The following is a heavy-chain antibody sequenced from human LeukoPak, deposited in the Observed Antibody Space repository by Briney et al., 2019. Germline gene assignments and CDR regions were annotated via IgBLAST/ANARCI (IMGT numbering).Heavy chain of an antibody. D-gene: IGHD1-26*01. V-gene: IGHV3-30*02. J-gene: IGHJ4*02. CDR1: GFTFSSYG. CDR2: IRYDGSNK. Sequence: GGSLRLSCAASGFTFSSYGMHWVRQAPGKGLEWVAFIRYDGSNKHYADSVKGRFTISRDNSKNTLYLQMNSLRAEDTAVYYCATLRYSGTLALDYWGQGTLVTVSS. CDR3: ATLRYSGTLALDY.